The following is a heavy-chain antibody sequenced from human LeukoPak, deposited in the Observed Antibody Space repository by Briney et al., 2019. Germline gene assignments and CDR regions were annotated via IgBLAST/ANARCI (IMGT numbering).Heavy chain of an antibody. Sequence: SETLSLTRTVSGGSISSYYWSWIRQPPGKGLEWIGYIYYSGSTNYNPSLKSRVTISVDTSKNQFSLKLSSVTAADTAVYYCARGGIAARPDYWGQGTLVTVSS. V-gene: IGHV4-59*01. CDR2: IYYSGST. D-gene: IGHD6-6*01. CDR3: ARGGIAARPDY. J-gene: IGHJ4*02. CDR1: GGSISSYY.